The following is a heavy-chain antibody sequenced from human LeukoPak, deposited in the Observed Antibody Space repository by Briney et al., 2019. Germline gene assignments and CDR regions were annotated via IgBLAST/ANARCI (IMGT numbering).Heavy chain of an antibody. CDR1: GFTFSSFS. V-gene: IGHV3-48*01. CDR2: ITGSSSTI. Sequence: GGSLRLSCAASGFTFSSFSMNWVRQAPGKGLEWVSFITGSSSTIYYADSVKGRFTISRDNAKNSLYLQMNSLRAEDTAVYYCAKDPRYCSGGSCDQDAFDIWGQGTMVTVSS. CDR3: AKDPRYCSGGSCDQDAFDI. J-gene: IGHJ3*02. D-gene: IGHD2-15*01.